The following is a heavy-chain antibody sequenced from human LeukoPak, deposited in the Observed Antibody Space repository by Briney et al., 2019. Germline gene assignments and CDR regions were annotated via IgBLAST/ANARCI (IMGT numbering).Heavy chain of an antibody. Sequence: PSETLSLTCTVSGVSISSSSYYWGRLPQPPGQGLEWNGYNYSSTSTNVNPSLKSRVTITVDTSKNQFSLKLSSVTAADTAVYYCARHRPGVDYYDYYYIDVWGKGTTVTVSS. V-gene: IGHV4-61*05. CDR3: ARHRPGVDYYDYYYIDV. J-gene: IGHJ6*03. CDR2: NYSSTST. CDR1: GVSISSSSYY. D-gene: IGHD2-15*01.